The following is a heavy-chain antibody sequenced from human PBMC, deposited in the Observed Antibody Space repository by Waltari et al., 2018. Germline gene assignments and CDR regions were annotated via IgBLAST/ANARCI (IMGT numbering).Heavy chain of an antibody. CDR2: IIPILGTA. CDR1: AGTFSNSA. V-gene: IGHV1-69*01. Sequence: QVQLVQSGAEVKKPGSSVKVSCKASAGTFSNSAISWVRQAPGQGLEWMGGIIPILGTANYAQKFQGRVTITADESTSTAYMELSSLRSEDTAVYYCAINTYYYDSSGYWAFDIWGQGTMVTVSS. J-gene: IGHJ3*02. D-gene: IGHD3-22*01. CDR3: AINTYYYDSSGYWAFDI.